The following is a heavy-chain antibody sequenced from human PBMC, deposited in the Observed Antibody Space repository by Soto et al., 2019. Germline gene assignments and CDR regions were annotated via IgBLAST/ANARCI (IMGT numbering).Heavy chain of an antibody. CDR1: EGTFSSYA. Sequence: ASVKVSCKASEGTFSSYAISWVRQATGQGLEWMGGIIPIFGTVNYAQKFQGRVTITADESTCTAYIDLSSLRSEDTAVYYCASAMGLGYCSSTSCYYDAFDIWGQGTMVTVSS. CDR3: ASAMGLGYCSSTSCYYDAFDI. V-gene: IGHV1-69*13. CDR2: IIPIFGTV. J-gene: IGHJ3*02. D-gene: IGHD2-2*01.